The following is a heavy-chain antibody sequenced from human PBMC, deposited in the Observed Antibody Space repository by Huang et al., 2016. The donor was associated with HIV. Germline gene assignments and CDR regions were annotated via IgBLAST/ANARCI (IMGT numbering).Heavy chain of an antibody. V-gene: IGHV3-48*01. CDR2: ISETGSVI. CDR3: ARGYSSSWLYN. D-gene: IGHD6-13*01. J-gene: IGHJ4*02. CDR1: GFSFSSCN. Sequence: EEQLVESGGGLVQPGGSLSLSCAASGFSFSSCNMNWVRQAPGKGLEWLSYISETGSVITYADSVKVRFTVSRDNAKNSLYLQMDSLRAEDTAVYYCARGYSSSWLYNWGQGTLVTVSS.